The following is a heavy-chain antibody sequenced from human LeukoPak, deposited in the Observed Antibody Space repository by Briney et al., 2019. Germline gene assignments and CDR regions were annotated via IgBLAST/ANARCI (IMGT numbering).Heavy chain of an antibody. CDR3: ARSRLTSITMVRGVLTRSANWFDH. D-gene: IGHD3-10*01. CDR1: GGTFSSYA. V-gene: IGHV1-69*04. J-gene: IGHJ5*02. CDR2: IIPLLGIA. Sequence: ASVRVSCKASGGTFSSYAISWVRQAPGQGLEWRGRIIPLLGIADYQQKFQRRVTITADNSTSTVSMEMSSLRYEEKAVYYCARSRLTSITMVRGVLTRSANWFDHWGQGTLVTVSS.